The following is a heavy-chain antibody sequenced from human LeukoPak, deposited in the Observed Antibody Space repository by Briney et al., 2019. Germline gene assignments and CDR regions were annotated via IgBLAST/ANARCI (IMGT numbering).Heavy chain of an antibody. CDR1: GYTFTGYY. J-gene: IGHJ5*02. Sequence: ASVKVSCKASGYTFTGYYMHWVRQAPGQGLEWMGRINPNSGGTNYAQKFQGRVTMTRDTSISTAYMELSRLRSDDTAVYYCARDGDPGGWSRFDPWGQGTLVTVSS. V-gene: IGHV1-2*02. CDR2: INPNSGGT. D-gene: IGHD4-17*01. CDR3: ARDGDPGGWSRFDP.